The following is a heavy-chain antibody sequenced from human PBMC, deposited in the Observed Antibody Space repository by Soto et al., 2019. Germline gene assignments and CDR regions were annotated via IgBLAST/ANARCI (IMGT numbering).Heavy chain of an antibody. CDR1: GFNFNTYG. CDR3: AKDRDSYGDGFDH. Sequence: QVHLVESGGGVVQPGRSLRLSCEVSGFNFNTYGMHWVRQAPGKGLEWVAVISNDGRNKYYGDAVKGRFTVSRDNSRSTMYLQMDSLRPEDTAVYYCAKDRDSYGDGFDHWGQGTLVTVSS. J-gene: IGHJ4*02. V-gene: IGHV3-30*18. CDR2: ISNDGRNK. D-gene: IGHD3-10*01.